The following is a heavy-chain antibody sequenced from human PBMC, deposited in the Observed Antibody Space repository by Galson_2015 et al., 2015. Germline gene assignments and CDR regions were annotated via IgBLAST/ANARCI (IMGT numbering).Heavy chain of an antibody. D-gene: IGHD3-10*01. V-gene: IGHV3-33*01. Sequence: SLRLSCAVSGLTFRSYSMHWVRQAPGKGLEWVAIIWYDGSEKYYVDSVQGRFTISRDNSKNTLYLQMNSLRAEDTAVYYCATARGAGYYMDVWGKGTTVTVS. CDR1: GLTFRSYS. CDR3: ATARGAGYYMDV. J-gene: IGHJ6*03. CDR2: IWYDGSEK.